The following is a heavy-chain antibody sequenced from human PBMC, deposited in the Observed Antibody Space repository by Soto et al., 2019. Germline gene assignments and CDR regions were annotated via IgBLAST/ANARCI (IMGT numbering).Heavy chain of an antibody. V-gene: IGHV3-30-3*01. CDR3: ARDYYRFNSGYGFSMDV. CDR2: ISYDGSNK. Sequence: PGGSLRLSCAASGFTFSSYAIHWVRQATGKGLEWVAVISYDGSNKYYADSVKGRFTISRDNSKNTLYLQMNSLRAEDTAVYYCARDYYRFNSGYGFSMDVWGQGTTVTVSS. CDR1: GFTFSSYA. J-gene: IGHJ6*02. D-gene: IGHD5-12*01.